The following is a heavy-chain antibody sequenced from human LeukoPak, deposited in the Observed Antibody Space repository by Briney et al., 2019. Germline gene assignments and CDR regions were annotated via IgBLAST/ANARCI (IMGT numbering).Heavy chain of an antibody. CDR1: EFTFSTYG. CDR2: MSPDGTNK. CDR3: AKDLGGPGISA. V-gene: IGHV3-30*18. D-gene: IGHD1-14*01. Sequence: GGSLRLSCAASEFTFSTYGMHWVRQAPGKGLEWVTFMSPDGTNKYYADSVKGRFTISRDNSKNTLYLQMNSLRAEDTAVYYCAKDLGGPGISAWGQGTLVTVSS. J-gene: IGHJ5*02.